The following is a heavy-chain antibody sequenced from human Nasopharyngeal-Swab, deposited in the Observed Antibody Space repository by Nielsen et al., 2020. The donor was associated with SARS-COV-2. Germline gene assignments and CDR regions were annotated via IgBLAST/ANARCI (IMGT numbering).Heavy chain of an antibody. J-gene: IGHJ4*02. D-gene: IGHD5-24*01. CDR1: GGSFSGYY. CDR3: AGDGYNSRGY. CDR2: INHSGST. V-gene: IGHV4-34*01. Sequence: SETLSLTCAVYGGSFSGYYWSWIRQPPGKGLEWIGEINHSGSTNYNPSLKSRVTISVDTSKNQFSLKLSSVTAADTAVYYCAGDGYNSRGYWGQGTLVTVSS.